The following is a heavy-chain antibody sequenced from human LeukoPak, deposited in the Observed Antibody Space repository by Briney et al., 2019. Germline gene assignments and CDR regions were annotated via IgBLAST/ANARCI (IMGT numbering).Heavy chain of an antibody. V-gene: IGHV1-18*01. CDR2: ISAYNGNT. CDR3: ARAQQLVPLFDY. Sequence: GASVKVSCKASGYTFTSYGISWVRQAPGQGLEWTGWISAYNGNTNYAQKLQGRVTITTDTSTSTAYMELRSLRSDDTAVYYCARAQQLVPLFDYWSQGTLVTVSS. CDR1: GYTFTSYG. J-gene: IGHJ4*02. D-gene: IGHD6-13*01.